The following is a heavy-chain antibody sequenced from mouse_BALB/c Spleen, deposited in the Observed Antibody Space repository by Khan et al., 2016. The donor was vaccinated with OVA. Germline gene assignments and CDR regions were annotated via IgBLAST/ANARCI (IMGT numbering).Heavy chain of an antibody. CDR2: INTYTGEP. CDR3: ARVGYNGTMDF. J-gene: IGHJ4*01. Sequence: QVQLQQSGPELKKPGETVQISCKASGFTFTNYGMNWVRQAPGKGLKWMGWINTYTGEPTFTDDFKGRFAFSLETSASTAYLQINSLKNEDTATYVCARVGYNGTMDFWGQGTSVTVSS. V-gene: IGHV9-3-1*01. CDR1: GFTFTNYG. D-gene: IGHD2-14*01.